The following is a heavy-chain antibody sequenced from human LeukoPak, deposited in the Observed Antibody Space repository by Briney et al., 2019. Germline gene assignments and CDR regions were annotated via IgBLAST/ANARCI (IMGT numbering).Heavy chain of an antibody. J-gene: IGHJ4*02. D-gene: IGHD3-9*01. CDR1: GGTFSSYA. CDR3: ARGVLRYRRNLYYFDY. V-gene: IGHV1-69*06. CDR2: FSPIFGTA. Sequence: SVTVSCKSSGGTFSSYAISWMRQAPGQGLEWMGGFSPIFGTANYAQKFQGRVTITVDKSTSTAYMDLCSLRSEDAAVYYCARGVLRYRRNLYYFDYWGQGTLVTVSS.